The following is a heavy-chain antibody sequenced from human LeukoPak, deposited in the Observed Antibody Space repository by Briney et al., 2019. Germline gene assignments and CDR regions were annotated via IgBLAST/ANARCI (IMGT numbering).Heavy chain of an antibody. CDR3: ARLGYCSSTSCSKNYYYYMDV. Sequence: GGSLRLSCAASGFTFDDYGMSWVRQAPGKGLEWVSGINWNGGSTGYADSVKGRFTISRDNAKNSLYLQMNSLRAEDTASYYCARLGYCSSTSCSKNYYYYMDVWGKGTTVTVSS. V-gene: IGHV3-20*04. CDR1: GFTFDDYG. D-gene: IGHD2-2*01. CDR2: INWNGGST. J-gene: IGHJ6*03.